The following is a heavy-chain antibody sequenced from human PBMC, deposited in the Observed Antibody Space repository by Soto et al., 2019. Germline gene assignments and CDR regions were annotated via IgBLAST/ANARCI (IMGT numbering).Heavy chain of an antibody. D-gene: IGHD6-19*01. Sequence: GGSLRLSCTASGFNVSDNYMIWVRQTPGKGLEWVALMQNKGNTYYADSFKGRFTVSRDDGNNTLFLHLSGLRVEDTAVYYCARGSPRIAVAGMPPDRIPKNDYYGMDVWGQGTTVTVSS. V-gene: IGHV3-66*01. CDR2: MQNKGNT. CDR3: ARGSPRIAVAGMPPDRIPKNDYYGMDV. CDR1: GFNVSDNY. J-gene: IGHJ6*02.